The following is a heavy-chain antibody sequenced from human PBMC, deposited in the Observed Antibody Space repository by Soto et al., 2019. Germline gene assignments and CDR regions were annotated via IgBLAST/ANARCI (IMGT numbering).Heavy chain of an antibody. D-gene: IGHD6-6*01. Sequence: PWETLSLTCAVYGGSFSGYYWSWIRQPPGKGLEWIGEINHSGSTNYNPSLKSRVTISVDTSKNQFSLKLSSVTAADTAVYYCARGGIAARTYYLDYWSQGTLVTVSS. CDR2: INHSGST. CDR1: GGSFSGYY. J-gene: IGHJ4*02. V-gene: IGHV4-34*01. CDR3: ARGGIAARTYYLDY.